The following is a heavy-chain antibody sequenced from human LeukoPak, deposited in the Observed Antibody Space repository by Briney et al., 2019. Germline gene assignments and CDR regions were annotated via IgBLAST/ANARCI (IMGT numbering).Heavy chain of an antibody. CDR3: ARALGIQLWTFDY. CDR2: INWNGGST. V-gene: IGHV3-20*04. CDR1: GFTFDDYG. Sequence: PGGSLRLSCAASGFTFDDYGMSWVRQAPGKGLEWVSGINWNGGSTGYADSVKGRFIISRDNAKNSLYLQMNSLRAEDTAVYYCARALGIQLWTFDYWGQGTLVTVSS. J-gene: IGHJ4*02. D-gene: IGHD5-18*01.